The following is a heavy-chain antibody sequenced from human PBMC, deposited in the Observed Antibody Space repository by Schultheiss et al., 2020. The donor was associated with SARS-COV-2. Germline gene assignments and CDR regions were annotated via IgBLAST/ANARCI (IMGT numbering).Heavy chain of an antibody. J-gene: IGHJ5*02. Sequence: GESLKISCAASGFTFSSYAMSWVRQAPGKGLEWVAYMTSFGGTVSYADSVRGRFTISRDNSKNTLYLQMNSLRAEDTAVYYCACYSSSLLVRFDPWGQGTLVTVSS. CDR2: MTSFGGTV. D-gene: IGHD6-6*01. CDR3: ACYSSSLLVRFDP. CDR1: GFTFSSYA. V-gene: IGHV3-23*01.